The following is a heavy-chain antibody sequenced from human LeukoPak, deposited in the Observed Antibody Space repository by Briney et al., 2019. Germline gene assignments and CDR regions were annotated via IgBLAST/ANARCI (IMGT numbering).Heavy chain of an antibody. CDR3: ARLITMIVLDY. CDR2: IKQDGSEK. CDR1: GFTFSSYW. V-gene: IGHV3-7*01. J-gene: IGHJ4*02. Sequence: GGSLRLSCAASGFTFSSYWMSWVRQAPGKGLEWVANIKQDGSEKYYVDSVKGRFTISRDNAKNSLYLQMDSLRAEDTAVYYCARLITMIVLDYWGQGTLVTVSS. D-gene: IGHD3-22*01.